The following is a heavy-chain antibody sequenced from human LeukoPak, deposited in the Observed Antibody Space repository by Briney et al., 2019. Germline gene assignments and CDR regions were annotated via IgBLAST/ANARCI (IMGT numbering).Heavy chain of an antibody. J-gene: IGHJ4*02. D-gene: IGHD3-3*01. V-gene: IGHV3-7*01. CDR3: ARLREIPVFGVVTKSTSYFDY. CDR1: GFTFSSYE. Sequence: QTGGSLRLSCAASGFTFSSYEMSWVRQAPGKGLELVANIKQDRSEKYYVDSVKGRFTISRDNAKNSLYLQMNSLRAEDTAVYYCARLREIPVFGVVTKSTSYFDYWGQGTLVTVSS. CDR2: IKQDRSEK.